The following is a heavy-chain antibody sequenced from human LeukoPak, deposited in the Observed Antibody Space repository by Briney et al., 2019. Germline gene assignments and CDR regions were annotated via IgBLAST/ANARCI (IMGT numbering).Heavy chain of an antibody. D-gene: IGHD2-2*01. CDR1: GGSISSYY. CDR2: IYHSGST. CDR3: ARVSSSTSCYYCRYYYYMDV. V-gene: IGHV4-59*08. J-gene: IGHJ6*03. Sequence: PSETLSLTCTVSGGSISSYYWSWIRQPPGKGLEWIGSIYHSGSTYYNPSLKSRVTISVDTSKNQFSLKLSSVTAADTAVYYCARVSSSTSCYYCRYYYYMDVWGKGTTVTVSS.